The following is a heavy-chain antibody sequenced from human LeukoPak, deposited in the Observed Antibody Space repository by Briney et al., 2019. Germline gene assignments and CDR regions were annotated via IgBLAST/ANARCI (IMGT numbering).Heavy chain of an antibody. Sequence: PSETLSLTCSVSGDSISSSTYLWGWIRQSPGKGLEWIGSIYYGGSTYHNPSLKSRVSILVDMSKNQLSLKLSSVIAEDTAVYFCARHIRGVASAAFWGQGTLVTVSS. J-gene: IGHJ4*02. CDR1: GDSISSSTYL. D-gene: IGHD2-2*01. CDR3: ARHIRGVASAAF. CDR2: IYYGGST. V-gene: IGHV4-39*01.